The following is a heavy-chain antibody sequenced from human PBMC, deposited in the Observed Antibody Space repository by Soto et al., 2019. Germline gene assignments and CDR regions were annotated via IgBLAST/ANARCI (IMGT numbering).Heavy chain of an antibody. V-gene: IGHV3-43*01. CDR2: ISWDGGST. D-gene: IGHD3-22*01. CDR1: GFTFDDYT. J-gene: IGHJ1*01. Sequence: GGSLRLSCAASGFTFDDYTMHWVRQAPGKGLEWVSLISWDGGSTYYADSVKGRFTISRDNSKNSLYLQMNSLRTEDTALYYCAKSYSSGYVAEYFQHWGQGTLVTVSS. CDR3: AKSYSSGYVAEYFQH.